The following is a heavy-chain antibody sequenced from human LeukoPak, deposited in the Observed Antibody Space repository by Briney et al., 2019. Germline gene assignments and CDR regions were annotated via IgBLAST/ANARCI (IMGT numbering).Heavy chain of an antibody. Sequence: SETLSLTCTVSGGSISNYYWNWIRQPPGKGLQWIGYIFYSGSSDYNPSLKSRVTISVDTPRNQFSLNLNSVTAADTAVYYCVRETRLYYYNYMDVWGKGTTVTVSS. V-gene: IGHV4-59*01. CDR3: VRETRLYYYNYMDV. CDR1: GGSISNYY. J-gene: IGHJ6*03. CDR2: IFYSGSS.